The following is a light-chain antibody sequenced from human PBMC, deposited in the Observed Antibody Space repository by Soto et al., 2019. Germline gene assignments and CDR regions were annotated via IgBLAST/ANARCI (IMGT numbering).Light chain of an antibody. V-gene: IGKV1-5*01. CDR1: QNIGTN. J-gene: IGKJ1*01. CDR2: DAS. Sequence: DIQMTQSPSHLSAFVGDIVTITCRANQNIGTNLAWYQLKPGKAPKLLIHDASRLQSGVPSRFTGSGLGRDFTLTISSLQSDDFAAYFCQQHYSVSKNFGQGTRVGIK. CDR3: QQHYSVSKN.